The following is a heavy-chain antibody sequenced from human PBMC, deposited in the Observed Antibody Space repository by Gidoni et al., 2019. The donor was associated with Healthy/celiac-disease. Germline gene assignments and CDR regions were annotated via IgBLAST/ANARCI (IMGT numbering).Heavy chain of an antibody. CDR1: GGSISRGGYY. V-gene: IGHV4-31*03. CDR2: IYYSGRT. D-gene: IGHD3-10*01. Sequence: QVQLQESGPGLVKPSQTLSLTCTVSGGSISRGGYYWSWIRQHPGKGLEWIGYIYYSGRTYYNLSLKSRVTISVDTSKNQFSLKLSSVTAADTAVYYCARAPLSYGSGSYLWFDPWGQGTLVTVSS. J-gene: IGHJ5*02. CDR3: ARAPLSYGSGSYLWFDP.